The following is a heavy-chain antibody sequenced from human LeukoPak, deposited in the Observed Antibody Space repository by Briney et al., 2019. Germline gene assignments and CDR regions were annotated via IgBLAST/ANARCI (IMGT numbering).Heavy chain of an antibody. CDR1: GGSINSGGYY. J-gene: IGHJ5*02. CDR2: IYYSGST. Sequence: SETLSLTCTVSGGSINSGGYYWAWIRQPPGKGLEWIGSIYYSGSTYYNPSLKSRVTISIDMSKNQFSLKLSSVTAADTAVYYCARGNGDYSMSVWFDPWGQGTLVTVSS. V-gene: IGHV4-39*07. CDR3: ARGNGDYSMSVWFDP. D-gene: IGHD4-17*01.